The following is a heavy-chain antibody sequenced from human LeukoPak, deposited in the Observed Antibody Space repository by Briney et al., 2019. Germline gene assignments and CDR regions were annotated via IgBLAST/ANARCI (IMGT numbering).Heavy chain of an antibody. V-gene: IGHV4-4*07. CDR2: IYSSGST. CDR1: GGSISSYY. CDR3: ARANTMVRGVSINWFDP. Sequence: SETLSLTCTVSGGSISSYYWSWIRQPAGKGLEWIGRIYSSGSTNYNPSLKSRVTISVDTSKNQFSLKLTSVTAADTAVYYCARANTMVRGVSINWFDPWGQGTLVTVSS. D-gene: IGHD3-10*01. J-gene: IGHJ5*02.